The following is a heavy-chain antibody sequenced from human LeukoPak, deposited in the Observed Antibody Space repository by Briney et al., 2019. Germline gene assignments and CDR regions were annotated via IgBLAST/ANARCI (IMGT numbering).Heavy chain of an antibody. D-gene: IGHD3-22*01. Sequence: GGSLRLSCAASGFTFSSYNMNWVRQAPGKGLEWVSSTTSSSSYIYYADSVKGRFTISRDNSKNTLYLQMNSLRAEDTAVYYCAKDVSGADSSGYYFWYFDYWGQGTLVTVSS. J-gene: IGHJ4*02. CDR3: AKDVSGADSSGYYFWYFDY. V-gene: IGHV3-21*04. CDR1: GFTFSSYN. CDR2: TTSSSSYI.